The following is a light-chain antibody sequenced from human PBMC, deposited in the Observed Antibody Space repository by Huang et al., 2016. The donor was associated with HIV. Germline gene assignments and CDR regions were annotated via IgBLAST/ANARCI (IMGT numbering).Light chain of an antibody. V-gene: IGKV1-13*02. J-gene: IGKJ1*01. CDR1: QDISSS. CDR3: QQYNTYPWT. Sequence: IQLTQSPSSLSASVGDRVVITCRASQDISSSLAWYQQKPGKPPKLLISGASTLEVGVPSVVSGSRSGTEFTLTISSLRPDDFATYFCQQYNTYPWTFGQGTKVDVK. CDR2: GAS.